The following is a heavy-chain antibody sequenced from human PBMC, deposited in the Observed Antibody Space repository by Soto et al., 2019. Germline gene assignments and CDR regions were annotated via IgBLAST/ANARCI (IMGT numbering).Heavy chain of an antibody. V-gene: IGHV3-23*01. D-gene: IGHD3-3*01. CDR3: AKEDYCWRGYNFDY. CDR2: ISGSGGST. J-gene: IGHJ4*02. CDR1: GFTFSSYA. Sequence: EVQLLESGGGLVQPGGSLSLSCAASGFTFSSYAMGWVRQAPGKGLEWVSAISGSGGSTYYADSVKGRFTISRDNSKNTRYLQMNSLRAEDTAVYYCAKEDYCWRGYNFDYWCQGTLVTVSS.